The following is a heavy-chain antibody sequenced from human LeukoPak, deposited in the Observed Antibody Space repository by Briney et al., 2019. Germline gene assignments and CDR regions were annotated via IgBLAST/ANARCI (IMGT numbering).Heavy chain of an antibody. CDR2: IYYSGST. D-gene: IGHD3-16*01. CDR1: GGSISSYY. Sequence: SETLSLTCTVSGGSISSYYWSWIRQPPGKGLEWIGYIYYSGSTNYNPSLKSRVTISVDTSKNQFSLKLSSVTAADTAVYYCARGGYDYVWWSFLCYFDYWGRGTLVTVSS. J-gene: IGHJ4*02. V-gene: IGHV4-59*01. CDR3: ARGGYDYVWWSFLCYFDY.